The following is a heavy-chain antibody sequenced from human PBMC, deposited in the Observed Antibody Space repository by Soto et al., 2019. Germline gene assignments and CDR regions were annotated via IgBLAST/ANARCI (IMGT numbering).Heavy chain of an antibody. CDR1: GFTFSSYG. Sequence: AGGSLRLSCAASGFTFSSYGMHWVRQAPGKGLEWVAVIWYDGSNKYYADSVKRRFTISRDNSKNTLYLQMNSLRAEDTAVYYCARDSVHSSSDYYYYYGMDVWGQGTTVTVSS. D-gene: IGHD6-6*01. CDR3: ARDSVHSSSDYYYYYGMDV. J-gene: IGHJ6*02. V-gene: IGHV3-33*01. CDR2: IWYDGSNK.